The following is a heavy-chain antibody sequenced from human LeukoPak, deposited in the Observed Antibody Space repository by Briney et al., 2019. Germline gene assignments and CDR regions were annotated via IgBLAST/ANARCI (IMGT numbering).Heavy chain of an antibody. CDR1: GFTFSSYA. J-gene: IGHJ4*02. Sequence: GGSLRLSCAASGFTFSSYAMHWVRQAPGKGLEWVAVISYDGSNKYYADSVKGRFTISRDNSKNTLYLQMNSLRAEDTALYYCAKVPGGLGELVYWGQGTLVTVSS. V-gene: IGHV3-30-3*01. CDR3: AKVPGGLGELVY. D-gene: IGHD3-16*01. CDR2: ISYDGSNK.